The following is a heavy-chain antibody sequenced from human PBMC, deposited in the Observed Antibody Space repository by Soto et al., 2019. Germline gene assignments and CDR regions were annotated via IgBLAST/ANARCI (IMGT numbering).Heavy chain of an antibody. V-gene: IGHV2-5*02. CDR2: IYWDGEK. Sequence: QITLKESGPALVKPTQTLTLTCTFSGFSLSTSGVGVGWIRQPPGKALEWLALIYWDGEKRYSPSQKSRLAITPATSKSQVVLTMTNLDPLDTATYYCPHFIVVPPSDVFDVWGQGTMVAVSS. J-gene: IGHJ3*01. D-gene: IGHD2-2*01. CDR1: GFSLSTSGVG. CDR3: PHFIVVPPSDVFDV.